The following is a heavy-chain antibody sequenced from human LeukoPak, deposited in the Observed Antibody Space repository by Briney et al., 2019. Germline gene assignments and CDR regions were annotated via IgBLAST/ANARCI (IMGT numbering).Heavy chain of an antibody. CDR3: AKDQGRYYYDSSGYPDY. CDR2: INSDGSST. Sequence: QPGGSLRLSCAASGFTFSSYWMHWVRQAPGKGLVWVSRINSDGSSTSYADSVKGRFTISRDNSKNTLYLQMNSLRAEDTAVYYCAKDQGRYYYDSSGYPDYWGQGTLVTVSS. D-gene: IGHD3-22*01. J-gene: IGHJ4*02. CDR1: GFTFSSYW. V-gene: IGHV3-74*01.